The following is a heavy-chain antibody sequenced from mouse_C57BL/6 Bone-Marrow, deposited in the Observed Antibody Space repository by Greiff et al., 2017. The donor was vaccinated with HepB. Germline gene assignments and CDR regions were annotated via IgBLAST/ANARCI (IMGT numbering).Heavy chain of an antibody. Sequence: DVQLQESGGGLVKPGGSLKLSCAASGFTFSSYTMSWVRQTPEKRLEWVATISGGGGNTYYPDSVKGRFTISRDNAKNTLYLQMSSLRSEDTALYYCARHGGFFDYWGQGTTLTVSS. CDR1: GFTFSSYT. J-gene: IGHJ2*01. CDR2: ISGGGGNT. V-gene: IGHV5-9*01. CDR3: ARHGGFFDY.